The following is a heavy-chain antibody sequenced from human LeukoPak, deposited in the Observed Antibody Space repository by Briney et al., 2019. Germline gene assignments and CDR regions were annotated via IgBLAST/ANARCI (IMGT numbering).Heavy chain of an antibody. J-gene: IGHJ4*02. Sequence: GASVKLSCKASGYTFTNYNIHWVRQAPGQGLEWMGIVNPSGDSTNYAQNFQGRVTMTGDTSTSTVYMELRSLRSDDTAVYYCARDRGDMDDGLTDYWGQGTLVTVSS. CDR3: ARDRGDMDDGLTDY. CDR1: GYTFTNYN. CDR2: VNPSGDST. V-gene: IGHV1-46*01. D-gene: IGHD5-24*01.